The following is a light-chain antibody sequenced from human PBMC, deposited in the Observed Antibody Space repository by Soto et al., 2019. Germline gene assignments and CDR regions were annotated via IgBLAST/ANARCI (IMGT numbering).Light chain of an antibody. CDR3: QTWDTGIRVV. J-gene: IGLJ2*01. V-gene: IGLV4-69*01. Sequence: QPVLTQSPSASASLGASVKLTCTLSSGHSSYATAWHQQQPEKGPRYLMKLNIDGSHSKGDGIPDRFSGSSSGAERYLTISSLQSEDEADYYCQTWDTGIRVVFGGGTKLTVL. CDR1: SGHSSYA. CDR2: LNIDGSH.